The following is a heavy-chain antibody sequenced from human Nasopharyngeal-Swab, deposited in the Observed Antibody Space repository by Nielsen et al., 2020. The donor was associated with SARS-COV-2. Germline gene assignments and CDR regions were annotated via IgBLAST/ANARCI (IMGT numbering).Heavy chain of an antibody. Sequence: SETLSLTCTVSGGSISSSSYYWGWIRQPPGKGREWIGSINYSGSTYYNPSLKSRVTISVDTSKNQFSLKLSSVTAADTAVYYCVHSSSWYGIGYFDLWGRGTLVTVSS. CDR2: INYSGST. CDR1: GGSISSSSYY. CDR3: VHSSSWYGIGYFDL. D-gene: IGHD6-13*01. J-gene: IGHJ2*01. V-gene: IGHV4-39*01.